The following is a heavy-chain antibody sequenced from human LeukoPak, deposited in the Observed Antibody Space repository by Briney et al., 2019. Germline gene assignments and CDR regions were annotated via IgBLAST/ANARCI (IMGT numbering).Heavy chain of an antibody. J-gene: IGHJ4*02. CDR3: ARARNYYGSGSLDY. V-gene: IGHV1-8*01. Sequence: ASVKVSCKASGGTFTSYDINWVRQATGQGLEWMGWMNPNSGNTGYAQKFQGRVTMTRNTSISTAYMELSSLRSEDTAVYYCARARNYYGSGSLDYWGQGTLVTVSS. CDR2: MNPNSGNT. D-gene: IGHD3-10*01. CDR1: GGTFTSYD.